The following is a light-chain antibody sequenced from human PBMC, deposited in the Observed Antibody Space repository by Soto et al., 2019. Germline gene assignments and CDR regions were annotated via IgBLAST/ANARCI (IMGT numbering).Light chain of an antibody. Sequence: QSALTQPASVSGSPGQSITISCTGTNSDVGGYNYVSWYQQYPGKAPKLMIYYVSNRPSGVSNRFSGSKSGNTASLTISGLQAEDEADYYCSSYTSSITHVVFGGGTKLT. V-gene: IGLV2-14*01. CDR1: NSDVGGYNY. CDR3: SSYTSSITHVV. CDR2: YVS. J-gene: IGLJ2*01.